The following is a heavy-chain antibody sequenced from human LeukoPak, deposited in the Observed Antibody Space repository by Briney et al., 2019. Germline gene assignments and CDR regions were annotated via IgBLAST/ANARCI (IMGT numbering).Heavy chain of an antibody. CDR1: GFTFSDYY. D-gene: IGHD3-10*01. CDR3: ARDWGYGSGTYYTA. V-gene: IGHV3-11*06. CDR2: ISSSSSYT. Sequence: GGSLRLSCAASGFTFSDYYMSWIRQAPGKGLEWVSYISSSSSYTNYADSVKGRFTISRDNAKNTLYLQMNSLRAEDTAVYYCARDWGYGSGTYYTAWGQGTLVTVSS. J-gene: IGHJ4*02.